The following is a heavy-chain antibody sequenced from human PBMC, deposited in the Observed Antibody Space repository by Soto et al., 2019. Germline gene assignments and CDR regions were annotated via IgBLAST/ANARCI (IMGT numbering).Heavy chain of an antibody. D-gene: IGHD1-26*01. V-gene: IGHV3-33*01. J-gene: IGHJ4*02. Sequence: QVQLVEYGGGVVQPGRSLRLSCAASGFTFSGYGMHWVRQAPGKGLEWVAVTRHDGSNTYYADSVRGRFTISRDNSNKMLYLQMNSLRAEDTAVYYCARDGVGTSTYFGYFDYWGQGTLVNVSS. CDR3: ARDGVGTSTYFGYFDY. CDR2: TRHDGSNT. CDR1: GFTFSGYG.